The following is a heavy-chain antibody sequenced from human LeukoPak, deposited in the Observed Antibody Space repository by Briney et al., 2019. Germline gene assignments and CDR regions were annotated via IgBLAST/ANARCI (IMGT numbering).Heavy chain of an antibody. D-gene: IGHD2-2*01. CDR3: ARLDCSSTSCYFIDY. Sequence: SETLSLTCNVSGGSISSHFWSWIRQPPGKGLEWIGYIYYSGSTNYNPSLKIRVTISVDTSKNQFSLKLSSVTAADTAVYYCARLDCSSTSCYFIDYWGQGTLVTVSS. CDR1: GGSISSHF. CDR2: IYYSGST. J-gene: IGHJ4*02. V-gene: IGHV4-59*11.